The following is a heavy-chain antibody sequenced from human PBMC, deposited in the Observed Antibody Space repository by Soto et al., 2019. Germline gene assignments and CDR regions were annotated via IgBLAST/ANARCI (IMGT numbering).Heavy chain of an antibody. D-gene: IGHD3-22*01. CDR1: GYTFSNFY. V-gene: IGHV1-46*01. CDR2: INPSGGST. CDR3: ARADYYGSSGYHLDY. J-gene: IGHJ4*02. Sequence: QVQLVQSGAEVKKPGASVKVSCKASGYTFSNFYIHWVRQAPGQGLEWMGIINPSGGSTSYAQTFQGRVTMTRDTSTSIVYMELSSLRSEDTAVHYCARADYYGSSGYHLDYWGQGTLVTVSS.